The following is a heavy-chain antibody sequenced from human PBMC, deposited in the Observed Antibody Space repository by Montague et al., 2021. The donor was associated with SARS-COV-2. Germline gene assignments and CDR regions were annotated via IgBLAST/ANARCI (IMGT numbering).Heavy chain of an antibody. CDR1: GGSISRYY. J-gene: IGHJ4*02. D-gene: IGHD3-9*01. Sequence: SETLSLTCTVSGGSISRYYWNWIRQPPGKGLEWIAYIYYSGTTNYNPSLKSRVPISVDTSKNQFSLKLSSVTAADTAVYYCARSRENYNILTGYPYYFDYWGQGTLVTVSS. CDR2: IYYSGTT. CDR3: ARSRENYNILTGYPYYFDY. V-gene: IGHV4-59*01.